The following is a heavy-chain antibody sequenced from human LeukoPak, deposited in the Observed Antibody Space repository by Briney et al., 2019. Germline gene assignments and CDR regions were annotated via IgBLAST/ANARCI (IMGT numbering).Heavy chain of an antibody. Sequence: ASVKVSCKASGYSFATYAMNWVRQAPGQGFEWMGWVNTNTGNPTYAQGFTGRFVFSVDTSLRTAYLQINSLKAEDTAVYYCARDRGVLVGATGWFDPWGQGTLVTVSS. CDR3: ARDRGVLVGATGWFDP. CDR2: VNTNTGNP. J-gene: IGHJ5*02. V-gene: IGHV7-4-1*02. CDR1: GYSFATYA. D-gene: IGHD1-26*01.